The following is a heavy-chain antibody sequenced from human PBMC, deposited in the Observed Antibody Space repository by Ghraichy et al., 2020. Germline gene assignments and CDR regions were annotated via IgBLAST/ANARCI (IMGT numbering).Heavy chain of an antibody. Sequence: GGSLRLSCAASGFTFSSYAMSWVRQAPGKGLEWVSAISGSGGSTYYADSVKGRFTISRDNSKHTLYLQMNSLRAEDTAVYYCAKDPLYSSSWYDAFDIWGQGTMVTVSS. CDR2: ISGSGGST. D-gene: IGHD6-13*01. V-gene: IGHV3-23*01. CDR1: GFTFSSYA. J-gene: IGHJ3*02. CDR3: AKDPLYSSSWYDAFDI.